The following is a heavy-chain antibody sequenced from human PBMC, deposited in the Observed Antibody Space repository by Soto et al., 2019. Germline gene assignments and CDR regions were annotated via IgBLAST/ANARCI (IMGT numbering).Heavy chain of an antibody. J-gene: IGHJ4*02. D-gene: IGHD3-22*01. CDR3: ARDLSRGITMIALEIHY. CDR2: ISYDGSNK. CDR1: GFTFNTYA. Sequence: GGSLRLSCATSGFTFNTYAMHWVRQAPGKGLELVAIISYDGSNKYYADSVKGRFTNSRDNPKNTVYLEMSSLRPEDTAVYYCARDLSRGITMIALEIHYWGQGTLVTVSS. V-gene: IGHV3-30-3*01.